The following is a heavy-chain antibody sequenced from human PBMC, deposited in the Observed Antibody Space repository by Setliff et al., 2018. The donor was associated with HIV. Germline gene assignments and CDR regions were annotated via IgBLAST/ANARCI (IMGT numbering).Heavy chain of an antibody. CDR3: ARPYGSGTKKYRWWYFDY. J-gene: IGHJ4*02. V-gene: IGHV4-34*01. CDR1: GGSFSGFY. D-gene: IGHD3-10*01. CDR2: INHSGST. Sequence: PSETLSLTCAVYGGSFSGFYWNWIRQPPGKGLEWIGEINHSGSTNYNPSLKSRVTISVDTSKNQFSLKLSSVTAADTAVYYCARPYGSGTKKYRWWYFDYWGQGTLVTVSS.